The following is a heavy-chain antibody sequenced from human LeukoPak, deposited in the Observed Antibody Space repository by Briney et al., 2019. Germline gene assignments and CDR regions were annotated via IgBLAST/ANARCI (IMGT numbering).Heavy chain of an antibody. Sequence: ASVKVSCKASGYTFTGYYIHWVRQAPGQGLEWMGWINPNSGGTNYAQKLQGRVTMTTDTSTSTAYMELRSLRSDDTAVYYCARDRWTMVRGVYGYWGQGTLVTVSS. CDR1: GYTFTGYY. D-gene: IGHD3-10*01. V-gene: IGHV1-2*02. CDR3: ARDRWTMVRGVYGY. J-gene: IGHJ4*02. CDR2: INPNSGGT.